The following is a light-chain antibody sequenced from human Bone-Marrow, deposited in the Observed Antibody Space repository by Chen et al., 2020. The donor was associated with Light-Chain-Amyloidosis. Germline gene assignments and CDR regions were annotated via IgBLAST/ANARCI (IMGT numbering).Light chain of an antibody. CDR3: QVWDRSSDRPV. CDR2: DDS. Sequence: SYVLTQPSSVSVAPGQTATIACGGNNMGSTSVHWYQQTPGQAPLLVVYDDSDRPSGIPARLSGANSGHTAALTISRVEAGDEADYCCQVWDRSSDRPVFGGGTKLTVL. CDR1: NMGSTS. V-gene: IGLV3-21*02. J-gene: IGLJ3*02.